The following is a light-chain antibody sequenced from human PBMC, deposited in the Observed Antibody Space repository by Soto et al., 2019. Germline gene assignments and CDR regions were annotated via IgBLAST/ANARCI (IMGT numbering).Light chain of an antibody. Sequence: QAVLTQHACESGSPGQSMLTSCRGTSSDIGGCIHVAWWQHFPGKSPQLMLYAVSERPPGVSDRFSGSKSGIKASLTSSGLQTEDEADYYCISYTDRQSYLFGTGT. CDR2: AVS. V-gene: IGLV2-14*01. CDR3: ISYTDRQSYL. J-gene: IGLJ1*01. CDR1: SSDIGGCIH.